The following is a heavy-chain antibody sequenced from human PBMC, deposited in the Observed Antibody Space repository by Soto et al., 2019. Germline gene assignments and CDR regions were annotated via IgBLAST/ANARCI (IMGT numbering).Heavy chain of an antibody. CDR1: GFTFSSYT. D-gene: IGHD6-13*01. J-gene: IGHJ4*02. CDR2: VSSSSTYI. V-gene: IGHV3-21*01. CDR3: ARGSHSTTWYGGQFDY. Sequence: EVQLVDSGGGLVKPGGSLRLSCAASGFTFSSYTMNWVRQAPGKGLEWVSSVSSSSTYIYYADSVKGRFTISRDNAKNSLYLQMNGLRAEDTAIYYCARGSHSTTWYGGQFDYWGQGTLVTVSS.